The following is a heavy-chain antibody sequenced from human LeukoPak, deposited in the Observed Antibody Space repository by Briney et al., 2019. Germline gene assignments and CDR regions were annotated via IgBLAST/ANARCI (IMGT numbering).Heavy chain of an antibody. J-gene: IGHJ4*02. V-gene: IGHV1-2*02. Sequence: VASVKVSCKASGYTFTGYYMHWVRQAPGQGLEWMGWINPNSGGTNYAQKFQGRVTMTRDTSISTAYMELSRLRSDDTAVYYCARELWFGELSHYYFDYWGQGTLVTVSS. CDR3: ARELWFGELSHYYFDY. CDR1: GYTFTGYY. D-gene: IGHD3-10*01. CDR2: INPNSGGT.